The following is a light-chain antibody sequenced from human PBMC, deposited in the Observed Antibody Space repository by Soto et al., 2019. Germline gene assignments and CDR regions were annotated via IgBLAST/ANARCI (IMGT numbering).Light chain of an antibody. Sequence: QSVLTQPPSTSGTPGQRVTISCFGSSSNIGINTVNWYQLLPGTAPKLLIYSSNQRPSGVPDRFYGSKSGTSASLAISGLQSEDEADYYCAAWDDSLDVVVFGGGTKVTVL. V-gene: IGLV1-44*01. CDR1: SSNIGINT. CDR2: SSN. J-gene: IGLJ2*01. CDR3: AAWDDSLDVVV.